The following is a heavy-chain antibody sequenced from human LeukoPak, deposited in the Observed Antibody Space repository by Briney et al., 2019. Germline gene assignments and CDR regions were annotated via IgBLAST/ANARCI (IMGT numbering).Heavy chain of an antibody. CDR1: GGSFSGYY. J-gene: IGHJ6*03. V-gene: IGHV4-34*01. CDR3: ARGGNYYYYYMDV. Sequence: SETLSLTCAVYGGSFSGYYWSWIRQPPGKGLEWIGEINHSGSTNYNPSLKSRVTISVDTSKNQFSLKLSSVTAADTAVYYCARGGNYYYYYMDVWGKGTTVTVSS. CDR2: INHSGST.